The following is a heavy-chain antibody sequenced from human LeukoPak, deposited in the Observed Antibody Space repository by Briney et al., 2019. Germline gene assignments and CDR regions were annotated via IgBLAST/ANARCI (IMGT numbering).Heavy chain of an antibody. Sequence: ASVKVSCKASGYTFTDYYMHWVRQAPGQGLEWMGWINPNSGGTNFAQSFQGRVTMTRDTSISTAYMELSRLRYDDTAVYYCARDVVQGSGTPGPIDYWGQGTLVTVSS. CDR2: INPNSGGT. D-gene: IGHD3-10*01. CDR3: ARDVVQGSGTPGPIDY. J-gene: IGHJ4*02. V-gene: IGHV1-2*02. CDR1: GYTFTDYY.